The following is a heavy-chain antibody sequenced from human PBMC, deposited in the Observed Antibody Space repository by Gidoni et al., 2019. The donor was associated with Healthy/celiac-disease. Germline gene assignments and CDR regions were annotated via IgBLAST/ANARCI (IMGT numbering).Heavy chain of an antibody. CDR3: AKDFGYSYGYYFDY. Sequence: QVQLLASGGGVVQPGRSLSLSCAASGFTFSSYGMHWVRQAPGTGLEWVSVISYDGSNKYYADSVKGRFTISRDNSKNTLYLQMNSLRAEDTAVYYCAKDFGYSYGYYFDYWGQGTLVTVSS. J-gene: IGHJ4*02. CDR1: GFTFSSYG. V-gene: IGHV3-30*18. CDR2: ISYDGSNK. D-gene: IGHD5-18*01.